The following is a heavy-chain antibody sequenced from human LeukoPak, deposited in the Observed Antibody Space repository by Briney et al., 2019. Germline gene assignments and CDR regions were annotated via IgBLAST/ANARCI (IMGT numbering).Heavy chain of an antibody. J-gene: IGHJ4*02. CDR3: AKDFAYARSGYFDY. CDR1: GFTFSSYG. CDR2: ISYDGSNK. Sequence: GGSLRLSCAASGFTFSSYGMHWVRQAPGKGLEGVAVISYDGSNKYYADSVKGRFTISRDNSKNALYLQMNSLRAEDTAVYYCAKDFAYARSGYFDYWGQGTLVTVSS. D-gene: IGHD2-2*01. V-gene: IGHV3-30*18.